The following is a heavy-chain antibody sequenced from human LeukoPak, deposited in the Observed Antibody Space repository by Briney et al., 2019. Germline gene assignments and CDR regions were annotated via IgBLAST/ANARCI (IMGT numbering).Heavy chain of an antibody. D-gene: IGHD6-13*01. J-gene: IGHJ6*04. CDR1: GFTFSSYG. CDR3: AKEKTYSSSWSYYYHGMDV. CDR2: ISYDGSYK. V-gene: IGHV3-30*18. Sequence: PGRSLRLSCAASGFTFSSYGMHWVRQAPGKGLEWVAVISYDGSYKYSADSVKGRFTISRDNSKNALYLRMNSLRAEDTAVYYCAKEKTYSSSWSYYYHGMDVWGKGTTVTVSS.